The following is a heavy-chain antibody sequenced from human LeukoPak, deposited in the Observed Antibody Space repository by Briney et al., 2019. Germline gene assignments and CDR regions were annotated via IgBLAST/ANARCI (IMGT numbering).Heavy chain of an antibody. CDR1: HFTFTTYW. V-gene: IGHV3-30*02. Sequence: GGSLRLSCTASHFTFTTYWMSWVRQAPGKGLEWVAFIRYDGSNKYYADSVKGRFTISRDNSKNTLYLQMNSLRAEDTAVYYCAKDGGIAAAGSLDYWGQGTLVTVSS. CDR2: IRYDGSNK. D-gene: IGHD6-13*01. CDR3: AKDGGIAAAGSLDY. J-gene: IGHJ4*02.